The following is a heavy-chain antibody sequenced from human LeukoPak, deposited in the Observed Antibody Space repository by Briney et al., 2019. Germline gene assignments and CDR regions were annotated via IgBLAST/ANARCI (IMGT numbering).Heavy chain of an antibody. CDR2: INHSGST. J-gene: IGHJ3*02. V-gene: IGHV4-34*01. CDR1: GGSFSGYY. D-gene: IGHD2-21*02. CDR3: ARRPGVVVTAYSAFDI. Sequence: SETLSLTCAVYGGSFSGYYWSWIRQPPGKGLEWIGEINHSGSTNYNPSLKSRVTISVDTSKNQFSLKLSSVTAADTAVYYCARRPGVVVTAYSAFDIWGQGTMVTVSS.